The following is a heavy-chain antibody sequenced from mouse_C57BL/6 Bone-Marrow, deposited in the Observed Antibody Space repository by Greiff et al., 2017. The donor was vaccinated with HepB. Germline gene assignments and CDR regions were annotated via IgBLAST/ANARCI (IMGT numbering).Heavy chain of an antibody. Sequence: EVQLQQSGAELVRPGASVKLSCTASGFNIKDDYMHWVKQRPEQGLEWIGWIDPENGDTEYASKFQGKATKTADTSSNTAYLQLSSLTSEDTAVYYCTGDSSVYVGFAYWGQGTLVTVSA. J-gene: IGHJ3*01. CDR3: TGDSSVYVGFAY. D-gene: IGHD3-2*02. CDR1: GFNIKDDY. V-gene: IGHV14-4*01. CDR2: IDPENGDT.